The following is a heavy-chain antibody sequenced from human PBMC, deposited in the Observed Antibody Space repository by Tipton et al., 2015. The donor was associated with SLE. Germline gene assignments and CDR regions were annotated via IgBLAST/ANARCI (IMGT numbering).Heavy chain of an antibody. CDR1: GYRFTSYW. CDR2: IYPGDSDT. V-gene: IGHV5-51*01. D-gene: IGHD6-13*01. J-gene: IGHJ1*01. Sequence: VQLVQSGAEVKKPGESLKISCKASGYRFTSYWIGWVRQMPGKGLEWMGIIYPGDSDTRYSPSFQGQVTISADKSISTAYLQWSTVKASDTAMYYCARHSNIGTRAPFQHWGQGTLVSVSS. CDR3: ARHSNIGTRAPFQH.